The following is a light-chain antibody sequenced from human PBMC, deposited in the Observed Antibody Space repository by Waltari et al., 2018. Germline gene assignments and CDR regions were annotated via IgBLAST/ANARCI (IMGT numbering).Light chain of an antibody. CDR2: TNI. CDR3: ATWDDSLTGVV. V-gene: IGLV1-44*01. CDR1: RSNIGSNT. Sequence: QFVLTQPPSVSGPPGRRVSISCFGSRSNIGSNTVNCYRPLPGTTPTLLISTNILRPSGVPDRVSGSKSGTSGHLAIRGLRPEDEADYYWATWDDSLTGVVFGGGNKLTV. J-gene: IGLJ3*02.